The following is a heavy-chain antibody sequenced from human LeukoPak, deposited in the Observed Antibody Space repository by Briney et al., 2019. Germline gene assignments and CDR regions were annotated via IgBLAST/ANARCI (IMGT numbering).Heavy chain of an antibody. CDR1: GYTFASYG. CDR3: AREQDDSSGYYCLDY. V-gene: IGHV1-18*01. J-gene: IGHJ4*02. D-gene: IGHD3-22*01. Sequence: ASVKVSCKASGYTFASYGITWVRQAPGQGLEWMGWISTYNGNTNYAQKFQGRVTMTRDTSISTAYMELSRMRSDDTAMYYCAREQDDSSGYYCLDYWGQGTLVTVSS. CDR2: ISTYNGNT.